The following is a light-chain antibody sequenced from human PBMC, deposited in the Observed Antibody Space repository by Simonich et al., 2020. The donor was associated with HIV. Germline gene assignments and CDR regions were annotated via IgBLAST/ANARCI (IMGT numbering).Light chain of an antibody. CDR2: EAS. Sequence: DIQMTQSPSTLSAHVGDRVTITCRASQSIDNWLAWYQQKPGKAPKLLVYEASSLQSGVPSRFSGSGSGAEFTLTISSLQPDDFATYYCQQYNSYSYTFGQGTKLEIK. V-gene: IGKV1-5*03. J-gene: IGKJ2*01. CDR3: QQYNSYSYT. CDR1: QSIDNW.